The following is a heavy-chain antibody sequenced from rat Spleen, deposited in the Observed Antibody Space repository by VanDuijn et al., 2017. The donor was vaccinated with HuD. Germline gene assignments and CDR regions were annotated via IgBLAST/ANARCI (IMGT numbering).Heavy chain of an antibody. CDR2: ISPSGGST. CDR3: TTQYNWFAF. V-gene: IGHV5-27*01. CDR1: GFTFSNYD. J-gene: IGHJ3*01. Sequence: EVQLVESGGGLVQPGRSLKLSCAASGFTFSNYDMAWVRQAPTKGLEWVASISPSGGSTYYPDAVKGRFTISRDNAKSTLYLQMDSLRSEDTATYYCTTQYNWFAFWGQGTLVTVSS.